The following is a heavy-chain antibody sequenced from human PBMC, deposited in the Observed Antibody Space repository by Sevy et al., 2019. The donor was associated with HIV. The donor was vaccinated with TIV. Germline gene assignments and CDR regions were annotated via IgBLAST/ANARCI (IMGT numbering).Heavy chain of an antibody. CDR3: ARSLGITIFGVVINTDYYYGMDV. CDR1: GFTVSSNY. CDR2: IYSGGST. D-gene: IGHD3-3*01. Sequence: GGSLRLSCAASGFTVSSNYMSWVRQAPGKGLEWVSVIYSGGSTYYADSVKGRFTISRDNSKNTLCLQMNSLRAEDTAVYYCARSLGITIFGVVINTDYYYGMDVWGQGTTVTVSS. V-gene: IGHV3-53*01. J-gene: IGHJ6*02.